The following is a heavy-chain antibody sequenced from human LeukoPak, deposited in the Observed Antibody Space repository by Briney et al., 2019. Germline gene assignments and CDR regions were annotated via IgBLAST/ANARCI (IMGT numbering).Heavy chain of an antibody. CDR3: AQPKVPSARRFDS. Sequence: GGTVRLSFVGTVFNFGSYVMSGVRQAPGKGREGVSVIRGRGHSTYYAECVKGRFTISRDNSTNTLYLQINSLRDEDTAVYYCAQPKVPSARRFDSWGQGTLVTVSS. D-gene: IGHD2-2*01. CDR2: IRGRGHST. V-gene: IGHV3-23*01. CDR1: VFNFGSYV. J-gene: IGHJ4*02.